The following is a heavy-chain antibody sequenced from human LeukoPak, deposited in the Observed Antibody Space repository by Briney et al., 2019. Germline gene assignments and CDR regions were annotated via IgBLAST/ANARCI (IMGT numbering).Heavy chain of an antibody. CDR1: GYTFTSYA. Sequence: ASVKVSCKASGYTFTSYAMNWVRQAPGQGLEWMGWINTNTGNPTYAQGFTGRFVFSLDTSVSTAYLQISSLKAEDTAVYYCARDLLTGYYPINYYYYGMDVWGQGTTVTVSS. CDR2: INTNTGNP. V-gene: IGHV7-4-1*02. J-gene: IGHJ6*02. D-gene: IGHD3-9*01. CDR3: ARDLLTGYYPINYYYYGMDV.